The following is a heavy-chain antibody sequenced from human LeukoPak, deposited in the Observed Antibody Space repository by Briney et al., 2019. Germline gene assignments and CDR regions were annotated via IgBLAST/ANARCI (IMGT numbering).Heavy chain of an antibody. CDR1: GYTFTGYY. V-gene: IGHV1-2*02. J-gene: IGHJ4*02. Sequence: ASVKVSCKASGYTFTGYYMHWVRQAPGQGLEWMGWIDPNSGGTNYAQQFQGRATMTRETSISTAYMELSRLRSDDTAVYYCARDGPSTVIFDYWGQGTLVTVSS. CDR3: ARDGPSTVIFDY. CDR2: IDPNSGGT. D-gene: IGHD4-17*01.